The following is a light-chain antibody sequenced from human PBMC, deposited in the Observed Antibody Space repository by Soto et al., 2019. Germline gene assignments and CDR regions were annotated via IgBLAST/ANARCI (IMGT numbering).Light chain of an antibody. CDR3: QQYGRSPDLFT. J-gene: IGKJ3*01. CDR1: QSVSSSY. CDR2: DAS. Sequence: IVLTQSPDTLSLSPGERATLSCRASQSVSSSYLAWYQQKPGQAPRLLIYDASNRATGIPDRFSGSGSGTDFTLTISRLEPEDLAVYYCQQYGRSPDLFTFGPGTKVDIK. V-gene: IGKV3-20*01.